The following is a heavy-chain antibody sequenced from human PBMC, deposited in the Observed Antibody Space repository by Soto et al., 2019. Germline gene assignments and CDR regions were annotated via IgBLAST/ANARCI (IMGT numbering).Heavy chain of an antibody. CDR2: IIPIVGTA. CDR3: AREEAGSLWFGVLQNYYYYGMDV. V-gene: IGHV1-69*12. D-gene: IGHD3-10*01. CDR1: GGTFSSYA. Sequence: QVQLVQSGAEVKKPGSSVKVSCKASGGTFSSYAISWVRQAPGQGLEWMGGIIPIVGTANYAQKFQGRVTITADESTSTAYMELSSLRSEDTAVYYCAREEAGSLWFGVLQNYYYYGMDVWGQGTTVTVSS. J-gene: IGHJ6*02.